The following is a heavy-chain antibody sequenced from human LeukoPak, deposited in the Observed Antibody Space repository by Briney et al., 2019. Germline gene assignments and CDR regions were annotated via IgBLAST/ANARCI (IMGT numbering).Heavy chain of an antibody. V-gene: IGHV4-38-2*02. CDR2: IYHSGST. Sequence: SETLSLTCTVSGYSISSGYYWGWIRQPPGKGLEWIGSIYHSGSTYYNPSLKSRVTVSVDTSKNQFSLKLSSVTAADTAVYYCASSTRYYYDGSPPYYYYYYMDVWGKGTTVTVSS. J-gene: IGHJ6*03. CDR3: ASSTRYYYDGSPPYYYYYYMDV. D-gene: IGHD3-22*01. CDR1: GYSISSGYY.